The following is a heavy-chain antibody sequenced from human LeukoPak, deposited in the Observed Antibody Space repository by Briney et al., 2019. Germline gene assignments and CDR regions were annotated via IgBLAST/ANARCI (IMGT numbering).Heavy chain of an antibody. J-gene: IGHJ4*02. V-gene: IGHV4-30-4*08. CDR2: IYYSGST. CDR1: GGSISSGDYY. D-gene: IGHD5-18*01. Sequence: PSQTLSLTCTVSGGSISSGDYYWRWIRQPPGKGLEWIGYIYYSGSTYYNPSLKSRVTISVDTFKNQFSLKLSSVTAADTAVYYCARAIQLWRWFDYWGQGTLVTVSS. CDR3: ARAIQLWRWFDY.